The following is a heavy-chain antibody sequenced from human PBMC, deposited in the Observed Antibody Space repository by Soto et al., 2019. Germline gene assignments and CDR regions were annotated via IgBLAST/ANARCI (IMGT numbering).Heavy chain of an antibody. V-gene: IGHV3-23*01. J-gene: IGHJ6*02. Sequence: GGSLRLSCSASGFTFSSHAMTWVRQAPGKGLEWVSSISTSGGSTYLADSVKGRFTISRDNSKNTLYLQMISLRAEDTAIYYCAKTKGIGYFYFYGMDVWGQGTTVPVSS. CDR2: ISTSGGST. CDR3: AKTKGIGYFYFYGMDV. D-gene: IGHD6-13*01. CDR1: GFTFSSHA.